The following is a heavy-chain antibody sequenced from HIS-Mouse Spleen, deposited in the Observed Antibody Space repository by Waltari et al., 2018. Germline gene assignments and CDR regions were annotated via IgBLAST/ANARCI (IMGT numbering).Heavy chain of an antibody. CDR3: AREIPYSSSWYDWYFDL. CDR2: IYYRGST. V-gene: IGHV4-39*07. J-gene: IGHJ2*01. CDR1: GGSISSRSYY. Sequence: QLQLQESGPGLVKPSETLSLTCTVSGGSISSRSYYWGWIRQPPGKGLEWIRSIYYRGSTYYNPSLKSRVTISVDTSKNQFSLKLSSVTAADTAVYYCAREIPYSSSWYDWYFDLWGRGTLVTVSS. D-gene: IGHD6-13*01.